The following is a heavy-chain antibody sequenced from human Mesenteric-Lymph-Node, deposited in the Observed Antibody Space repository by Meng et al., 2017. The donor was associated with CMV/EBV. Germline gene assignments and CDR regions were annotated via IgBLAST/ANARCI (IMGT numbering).Heavy chain of an antibody. D-gene: IGHD1-14*01. Sequence: GSLRLSCAVYGGSFSGYYWSWIRQPPGKGLEWIGEINHSGSTNYNPSLKSRVTISVDTSNNQFSLRLTSVTAADTAVYFCAREDSGGVGIYDIWGQGTMVTVSS. CDR1: GGSFSGYY. V-gene: IGHV4-34*01. CDR2: INHSGST. J-gene: IGHJ3*02. CDR3: AREDSGGVGIYDI.